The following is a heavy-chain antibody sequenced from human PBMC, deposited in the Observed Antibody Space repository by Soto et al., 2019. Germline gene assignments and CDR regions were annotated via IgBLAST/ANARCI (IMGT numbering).Heavy chain of an antibody. D-gene: IGHD3-22*01. CDR3: AKAGRYYDSSGYRDY. Sequence: GGSLRLSCAASGFTFSSYAMSWVRQAPGKGLEWVSAISGSGGSTYYADSVKGRFTISRGNSKNTLYLQMNSLRAEDTAVYYCAKAGRYYDSSGYRDYWGQGTLVTVSS. CDR2: ISGSGGST. V-gene: IGHV3-23*01. J-gene: IGHJ4*02. CDR1: GFTFSSYA.